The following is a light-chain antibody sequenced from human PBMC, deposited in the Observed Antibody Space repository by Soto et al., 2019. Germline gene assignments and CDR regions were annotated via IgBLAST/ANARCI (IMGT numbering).Light chain of an antibody. J-gene: IGKJ3*01. Sequence: DIQMTQSPSTLSASVGDRVTITCRASQSISSWLAWYQQKPGKAPKLLIYDASRLESGVPSRFSGSGSGTEFTLTISSLQPDDFATYYCQQYSSYSLFTFGRGTKVDIK. V-gene: IGKV1-5*01. CDR3: QQYSSYSLFT. CDR2: DAS. CDR1: QSISSW.